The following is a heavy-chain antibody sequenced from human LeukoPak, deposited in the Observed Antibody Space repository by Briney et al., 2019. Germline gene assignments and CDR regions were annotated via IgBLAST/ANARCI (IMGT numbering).Heavy chain of an antibody. CDR2: IYMGGRT. V-gene: IGHV3-53*01. D-gene: IGHD3-10*01. J-gene: IGHJ4*02. CDR1: GLTVTNTY. CDR3: AKCKIGSHFDY. Sequence: PGGSLRLSCAASGLTVTNTYMAGVRQAPGKGLEWVSVIYMGGRTYYGDSVKGRFTISRDSSENTVYLQMTSQRGEDTAVYYCAKCKIGSHFDYWGQGTLVTVSS.